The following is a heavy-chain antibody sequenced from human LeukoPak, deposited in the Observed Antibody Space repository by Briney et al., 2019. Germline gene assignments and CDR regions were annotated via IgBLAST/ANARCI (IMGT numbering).Heavy chain of an antibody. Sequence: SQTLSLTCTVSGGSFSSGGYYWSWIRQPPGKGLEWIGYIYHSGSTYYNPSLKSRVTISVDRSKNQFSLKLSSVTAADTAVYYCAREGSSSSGDYWGQGTLVTVSS. CDR1: GGSFSSGGYY. J-gene: IGHJ4*02. CDR2: IYHSGST. V-gene: IGHV4-30-2*01. D-gene: IGHD6-6*01. CDR3: AREGSSSSGDY.